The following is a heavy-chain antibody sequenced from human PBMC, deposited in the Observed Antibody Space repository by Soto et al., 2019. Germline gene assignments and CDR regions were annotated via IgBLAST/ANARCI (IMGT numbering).Heavy chain of an antibody. V-gene: IGHV1-8*01. CDR1: GYTFTNYD. J-gene: IGHJ4*02. CDR3: ARSVRHQLPTIDF. CDR2: MNPESRNT. D-gene: IGHD2-2*01. Sequence: GASVKVSCKASGYTFTNYDINWVRQATGQGLEWMGWMNPESRNTGYAQKFQGRVTMTRDTSISTAYMELTSLRSEDTAVYYCARSVRHQLPTIDFWGQGTLVTVSS.